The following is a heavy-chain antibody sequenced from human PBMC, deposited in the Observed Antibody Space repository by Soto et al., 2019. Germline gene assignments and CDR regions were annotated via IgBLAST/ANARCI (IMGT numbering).Heavy chain of an antibody. V-gene: IGHV3-30-3*01. D-gene: IGHD4-17*01. CDR1: GFTFSSYA. CDR3: ARDPATLLNTVTFGDAFNI. CDR2: ISYDGSKQ. J-gene: IGHJ3*02. Sequence: QVQLVESGGGVVQPGRSLRLSCAASGFTFSSYAMHWVRQAPGKGLEWVAVISYDGSKQYYADSVKGRFTISRDNANNTLYLEMSSLRAEDTAVYYCARDPATLLNTVTFGDAFNIWGQELMVTVSS.